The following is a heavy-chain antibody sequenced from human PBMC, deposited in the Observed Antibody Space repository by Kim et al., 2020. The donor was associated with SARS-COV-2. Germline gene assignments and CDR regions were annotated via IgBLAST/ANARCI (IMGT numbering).Heavy chain of an antibody. CDR3: AKVYGAWNYFDY. J-gene: IGHJ4*02. D-gene: IGHD4-17*01. CDR2: ISPDGTNK. CDR1: GFTFSSYP. Sequence: GGSLRLSCAASGFTFSSYPMHWVRQAPGKGLEWVASISPDGTNKYYADSVKGRFSISRDNSNKTLFLQMNSLRAEDTAVFYCAKVYGAWNYFDYWGQGTLVTGSS. V-gene: IGHV3-30*18.